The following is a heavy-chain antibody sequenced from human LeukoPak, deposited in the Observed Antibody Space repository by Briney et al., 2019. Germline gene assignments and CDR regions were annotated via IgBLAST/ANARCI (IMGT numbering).Heavy chain of an antibody. CDR2: INHSGST. CDR1: GGSFSGYY. J-gene: IGHJ4*02. D-gene: IGHD4-17*01. Sequence: SETLSLTCAVYGGSFSGYYWSWIRQPPGKGLEWIGEINHSGSTNYNPSLKSRVTISVDTSKNQFSLKLSSVTAADTAVYYRARRTTVTTRGKWAFDYWGQGTLVTVSS. CDR3: ARRTTVTTRGKWAFDY. V-gene: IGHV4-34*01.